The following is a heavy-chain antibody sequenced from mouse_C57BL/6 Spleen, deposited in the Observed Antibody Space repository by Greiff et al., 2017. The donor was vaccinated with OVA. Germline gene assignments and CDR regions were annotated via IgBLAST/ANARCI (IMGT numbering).Heavy chain of an antibody. CDR2: INPNNGGT. V-gene: IGHV1-26*01. CDR3: ARFLYYYAMDD. Sequence: VQLKQPGPELVKPGASVKISCKASGYTFTDYYMNWVKQSHGQSLEWIGDINPNNGGTSYNQKFKGKATLTVDKSSSTAYMELRSLTSEDSAVYYSARFLYYYAMDDWGQGTSVTVSS. CDR1: GYTFTDYY. J-gene: IGHJ4*01.